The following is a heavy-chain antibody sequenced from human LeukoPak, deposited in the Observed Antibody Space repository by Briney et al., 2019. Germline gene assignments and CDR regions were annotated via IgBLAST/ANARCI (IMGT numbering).Heavy chain of an antibody. V-gene: IGHV4-59*08. Sequence: SETLSLTCTVAGGSITGYYWSWVRQPPGKGLEWIGYIHYRGNTNYNPSLNSRVTMSMDTSKNQFSLRLSSVTAADTAVYYYARHTPKGAAEVMDFWGQGTLVTVSS. CDR3: ARHTPKGAAEVMDF. CDR1: GGSITGYY. D-gene: IGHD6-25*01. J-gene: IGHJ4*02. CDR2: IHYRGNT.